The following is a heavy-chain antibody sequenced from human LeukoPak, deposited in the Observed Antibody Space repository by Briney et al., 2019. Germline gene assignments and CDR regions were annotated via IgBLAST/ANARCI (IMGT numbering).Heavy chain of an antibody. CDR3: AKAPVTTCRGAYCYPFDY. V-gene: IGHV3-23*01. Sequence: GGSLRLSCAASGFTLISYGMSWVRQAPGKGLEWVSAISDSGNTYHADSVKGRFTISRDSSKNTLFLQMNRLRPEDAAVYYCAKAPVTTCRGAYCYPFDYWGQGTLVTVSS. CDR1: GFTLISYG. J-gene: IGHJ4*02. D-gene: IGHD2-21*01. CDR2: ISDSGNT.